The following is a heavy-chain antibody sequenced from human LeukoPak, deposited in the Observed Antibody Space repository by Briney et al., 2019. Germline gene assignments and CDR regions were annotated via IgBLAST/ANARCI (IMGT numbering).Heavy chain of an antibody. CDR1: GGSISSYY. CDR3: ARAYTCRGGSCYSGIDY. D-gene: IGHD2-15*01. V-gene: IGHV4-4*07. CDR2: IYTSGST. J-gene: IGHJ4*02. Sequence: SETLSLTCTVSGGSISSYYWSWIRQPAGKGLEWTGRIYTSGSTNYNPSLKSRVTISVDTSKNQFSLKLSSVTAADTAVYYCARAYTCRGGSCYSGIDYWGQGTLVTVSS.